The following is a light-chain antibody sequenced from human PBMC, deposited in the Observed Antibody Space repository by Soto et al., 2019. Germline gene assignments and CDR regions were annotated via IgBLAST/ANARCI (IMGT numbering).Light chain of an antibody. CDR3: MQPLQSWT. CDR1: QSLLHSNGYNY. V-gene: IGKV2-28*01. CDR2: LGS. Sequence: DIVVTQSPLSLPVTPGEPASISCRSSQSLLHSNGYNYLDWYLQKPGQSPQLLIYLGSNRASGVPDRFSGSGSGTDFTLKISGVEAEDVGVYYCMQPLQSWTFGQGTKVDIK. J-gene: IGKJ1*01.